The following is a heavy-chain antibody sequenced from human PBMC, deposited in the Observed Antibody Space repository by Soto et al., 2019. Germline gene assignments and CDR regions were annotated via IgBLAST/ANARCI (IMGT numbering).Heavy chain of an antibody. CDR3: ARGWGYDSNDYYYAY. J-gene: IGHJ4*02. CDR2: IIPIFGTA. V-gene: IGHV1-69*01. CDR1: GGTFSRHA. D-gene: IGHD3-22*01. Sequence: QVQLVQSGAEVRKPGSSVKVSCKASGGTFSRHAISWVRQAPGQGLEWMGGIIPIFGTANYAQKFQGRVTIIADESTSTVYMELSRLRSEDTAMYYCARGWGYDSNDYYYAYWGQGTLVIVSS.